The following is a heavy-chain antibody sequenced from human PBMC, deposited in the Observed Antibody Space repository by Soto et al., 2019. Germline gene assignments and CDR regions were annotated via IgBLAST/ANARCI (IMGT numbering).Heavy chain of an antibody. CDR3: ARDGYDGSGSPYPAY. D-gene: IGHD3-10*01. V-gene: IGHV4-59*01. CDR1: GGSMSEYF. J-gene: IGHJ4*02. CDR2: IYHLGST. Sequence: SETLSLTCSVSGGSMSEYFWSWIRQSPGKGLEWIGYIYHLGSTDYNPSLKSRVTISVDTSKRQFSLRLTSVTAADTAVYYCARDGYDGSGSPYPAYWGPGTQVTVPQ.